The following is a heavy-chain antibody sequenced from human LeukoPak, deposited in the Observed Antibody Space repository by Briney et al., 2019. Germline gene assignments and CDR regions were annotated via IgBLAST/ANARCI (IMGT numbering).Heavy chain of an antibody. J-gene: IGHJ5*02. Sequence: GGSLKLSCAASGFTFSGSAMHWVRQASGKGLEWVGRIRSKANSYATAYAASVKGRFTISRDDSKNTAYLQMNSLKTEDTAVYYCTRHGGTGKNWFDPWGQGTLVTVS. V-gene: IGHV3-73*01. CDR3: TRHGGTGKNWFDP. CDR2: IRSKANSYAT. D-gene: IGHD3-16*01. CDR1: GFTFSGSA.